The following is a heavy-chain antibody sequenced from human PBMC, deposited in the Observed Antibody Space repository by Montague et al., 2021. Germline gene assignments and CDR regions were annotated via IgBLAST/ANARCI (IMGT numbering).Heavy chain of an antibody. CDR1: GGSFSGHY. J-gene: IGHJ6*02. CDR2: INHSGST. Sequence: SETLSLTCAVYGGSFSGHYWSWIRQPPGKGLEWIGEINHSGSTNYNPSLKSRVIMSVDTSKNQFSLNLSSVTAANTAVYYCARYLHTSKYSGSHYLSRQYGMDVWGQGTTVPVSS. V-gene: IGHV4-34*01. D-gene: IGHD1-26*01. CDR3: ARYLHTSKYSGSHYLSRQYGMDV.